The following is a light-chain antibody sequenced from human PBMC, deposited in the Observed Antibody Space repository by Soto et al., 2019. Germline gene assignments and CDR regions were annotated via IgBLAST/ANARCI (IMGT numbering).Light chain of an antibody. CDR1: SSNIGAGND. V-gene: IGLV1-40*01. Sequence: QSVLTQPPSVSGAPGQRVTISCTGSSSNIGAGNDVHWYQHLPGTAPKLVIYATSNRPSGVPDRFSGSKSGTSASLAITGLQAEDEAHYYCQSYDSSLSGSGVFGNGTKVTV. CDR3: QSYDSSLSGSGV. J-gene: IGLJ1*01. CDR2: ATS.